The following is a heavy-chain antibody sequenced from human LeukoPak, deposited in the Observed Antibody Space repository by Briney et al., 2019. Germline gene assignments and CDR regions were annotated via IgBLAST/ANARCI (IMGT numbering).Heavy chain of an antibody. D-gene: IGHD6-13*01. Sequence: VASLRVSCKASGYTFTSYDINWVRQTPGQGLEWMGWINPNSGGTNYAQKFQGGVTMTRDTSISTAYMELSRLRSDDTAVYYCARALTGTEIDYWGQGTLVTVSS. CDR3: ARALTGTEIDY. CDR1: GYTFTSYD. V-gene: IGHV1-2*02. CDR2: INPNSGGT. J-gene: IGHJ4*02.